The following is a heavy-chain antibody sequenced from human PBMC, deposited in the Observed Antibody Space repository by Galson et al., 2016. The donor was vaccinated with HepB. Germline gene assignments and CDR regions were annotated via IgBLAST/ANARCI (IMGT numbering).Heavy chain of an antibody. J-gene: IGHJ4*02. Sequence: SLRLSCAASGFVFSTQSMNWVRQAPGKGLEWVAYIMSSSATIYYSDSVKGRFTISRDNAKNSLYLQMDSLRDEDAAVDYCARETGGWFYYWGQGTLVTVSS. CDR2: IMSSSATI. D-gene: IGHD6-19*01. V-gene: IGHV3-48*02. CDR1: GFVFSTQS. CDR3: ARETGGWFYY.